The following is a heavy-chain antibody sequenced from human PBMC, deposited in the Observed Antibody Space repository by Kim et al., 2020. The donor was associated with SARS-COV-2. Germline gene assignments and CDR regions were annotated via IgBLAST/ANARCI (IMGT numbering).Heavy chain of an antibody. Sequence: GGSLRLSCAASGFTFSSYAMSWVRQAPGKGLEWVSAISGSGGSTYYADSVKGRFTISRDNSKNTLYLQMNSLRAEDTAVYYCAKSFGGYGGRNYFDYWGQGTLVTVSS. CDR2: ISGSGGST. D-gene: IGHD5-12*01. J-gene: IGHJ4*02. V-gene: IGHV3-23*01. CDR3: AKSFGGYGGRNYFDY. CDR1: GFTFSSYA.